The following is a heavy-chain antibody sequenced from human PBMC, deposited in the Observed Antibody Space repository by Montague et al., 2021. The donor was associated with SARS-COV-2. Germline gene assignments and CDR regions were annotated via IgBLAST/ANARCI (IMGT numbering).Heavy chain of an antibody. CDR3: ARGGQVWLPGDYDYYYYGMDF. D-gene: IGHD3-16*01. CDR2: ISYDGSNK. Sequence: SLSLSFSASGFTFSGSAMHWVRQAPGKGLEWAAVISYDGSNKYYADSVKGRFTISRDNSKNTLYLQMNSLRAEDTAVYYCARGGQVWLPGDYDYYYYGMDFWGQGTTVTVSS. CDR1: GFTFSGSA. V-gene: IGHV3-30*04. J-gene: IGHJ6*02.